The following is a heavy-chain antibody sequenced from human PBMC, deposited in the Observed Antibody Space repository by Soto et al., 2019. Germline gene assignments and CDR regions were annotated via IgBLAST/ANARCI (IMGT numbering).Heavy chain of an antibody. CDR3: ARASSGSYQFRSGLPPRPQKNYYYGMDV. J-gene: IGHJ6*02. CDR1: GGSFSGYY. D-gene: IGHD3-10*01. Sequence: QVQLQQWGAGLLKPSETLSLTCAVYGGSFSGYYWSWIRQPPGKGLEWIGEINHSGSTNYNPSLKSRVTISVDTSKNQFSLKLSSVTAADTAVYYCARASSGSYQFRSGLPPRPQKNYYYGMDVWGQGTTVTVSS. V-gene: IGHV4-34*01. CDR2: INHSGST.